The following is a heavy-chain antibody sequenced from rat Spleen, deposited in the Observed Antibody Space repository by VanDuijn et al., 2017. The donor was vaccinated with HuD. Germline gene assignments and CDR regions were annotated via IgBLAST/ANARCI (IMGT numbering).Heavy chain of an antibody. CDR2: LNSAGTT. J-gene: IGHJ4*01. CDR3: ARSRYNNYVMDA. CDR1: AYSIISSSR. Sequence: VQLLESGPGLVKPSQSLSLTCSVTAYSIISSSRWNWIRKFPGNKLEWMGHLNSAGTTNYNPSLKSRISITRDTSKNQFFLQVNSVSTEDTATYYCARSRYNNYVMDAWGQGASVTVSA. V-gene: IGHV3-3*01. D-gene: IGHD1-10*01.